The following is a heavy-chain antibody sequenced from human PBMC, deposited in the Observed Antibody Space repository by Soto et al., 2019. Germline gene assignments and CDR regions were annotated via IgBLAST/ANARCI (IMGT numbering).Heavy chain of an antibody. CDR3: ARVSKYSDTGGYYYDY. CDR1: GFPFSNFG. Sequence: PGGSLRLSCASSGFPFSNFGLHWVRQAPGKGLEYVSAITGDGVSTFYANSVKGRFTISRDNSKNTLCLQMGSLRTEDMAVYYCARVSKYSDTGGYYYDYWGQGTLVTVSS. CDR2: ITGDGVST. V-gene: IGHV3-64*01. J-gene: IGHJ4*02. D-gene: IGHD3-22*01.